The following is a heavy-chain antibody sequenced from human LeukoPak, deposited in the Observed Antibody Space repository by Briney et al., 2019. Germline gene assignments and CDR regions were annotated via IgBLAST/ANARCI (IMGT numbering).Heavy chain of an antibody. V-gene: IGHV4-59*01. CDR1: GDSINRNY. CDR3: ARLLAGCPGGRCRAHFDY. Sequence: SETLSLTCSVSGDSINRNYWSWMRQPPGKGLEWIGYIYYGGSTNYNPSLKSRVSMSVDTSKNQFSLNLSSVTAANTAVYHCARLLAGCPGGRCRAHFDYWGQGTLVTVSS. D-gene: IGHD2-15*01. J-gene: IGHJ4*02. CDR2: IYYGGST.